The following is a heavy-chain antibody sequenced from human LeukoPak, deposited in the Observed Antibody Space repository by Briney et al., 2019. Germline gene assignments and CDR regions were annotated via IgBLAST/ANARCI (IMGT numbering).Heavy chain of an antibody. Sequence: GASVKVSCKASGYTFTGYYMHWVRQAPGQGLVWMGWINPNSGGTNYAQKFQGRVTMTRDTSISTAYMELSRLRSDDTAVYYCARGENVLRFLDSNNWFDPWGQGTLVTVSS. D-gene: IGHD3-3*01. CDR3: ARGENVLRFLDSNNWFDP. J-gene: IGHJ5*02. CDR2: INPNSGGT. V-gene: IGHV1-2*02. CDR1: GYTFTGYY.